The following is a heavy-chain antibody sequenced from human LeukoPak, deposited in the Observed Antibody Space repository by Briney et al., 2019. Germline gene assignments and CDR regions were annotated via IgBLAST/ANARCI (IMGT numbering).Heavy chain of an antibody. D-gene: IGHD5-18*01. Sequence: ASVKVSCKASGYTFSGYYMHWVRQAPGQGLEWMAWIYPNSGGTKYAQKFQGRVTVTRYTSISTAYMQLSRLKSDDTAVYYCATGRGYSYGFDSWGQGTLVTVSS. J-gene: IGHJ4*02. CDR1: GYTFSGYY. CDR3: ATGRGYSYGFDS. CDR2: IYPNSGGT. V-gene: IGHV1-2*02.